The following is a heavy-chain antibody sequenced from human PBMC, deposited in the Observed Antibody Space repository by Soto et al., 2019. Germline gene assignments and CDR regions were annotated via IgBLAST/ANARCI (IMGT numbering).Heavy chain of an antibody. CDR1: GFTFSSYA. J-gene: IGHJ6*02. V-gene: IGHV3-30-3*01. D-gene: IGHD4-4*01. CDR3: ARDRGSVTSLSNPYYYYGMDV. CDR2: ISYDGSNK. Sequence: GGSLRLSCAASGFTFSSYAMHWVRQAPGKGLEWVAVISYDGSNKYYADSVKGRFTISRDNSKNTLYLQMNSLRAEDTAVYYCARDRGSVTSLSNPYYYYGMDVWGQGTTVTVSS.